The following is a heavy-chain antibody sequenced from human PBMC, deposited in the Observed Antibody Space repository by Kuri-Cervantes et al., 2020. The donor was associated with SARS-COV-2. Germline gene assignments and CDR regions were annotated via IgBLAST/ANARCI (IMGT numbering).Heavy chain of an antibody. CDR2: ISGSGGST. V-gene: IGHV3-23*01. D-gene: IGHD6-19*01. CDR3: AKDVINGGQWLVGGFDY. CDR1: GFTFSSYA. J-gene: IGHJ4*02. Sequence: GGSLRLSCAASGFTFSSYAMSWVRQAPGKGLEWVSAISGSGGSTYYADSVKGRFTISRDNSKNTLYLQMNSLRAGDTAVYYCAKDVINGGQWLVGGFDYWGQGTLVTVSS.